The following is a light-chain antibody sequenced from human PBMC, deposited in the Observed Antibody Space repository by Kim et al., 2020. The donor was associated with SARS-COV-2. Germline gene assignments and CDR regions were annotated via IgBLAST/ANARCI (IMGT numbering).Light chain of an antibody. Sequence: SASVRARFPITCRASQNIKINLNCYQQNPVKAPKVLINAASSLFSVFPSGISGRGSGTNFTLTLTSLQPEDFGTYFCQLAFSTPYTFGQGTKLEI. CDR2: AAS. CDR1: QNIKIN. J-gene: IGKJ2*01. V-gene: IGKV1-39*01. CDR3: QLAFSTPYT.